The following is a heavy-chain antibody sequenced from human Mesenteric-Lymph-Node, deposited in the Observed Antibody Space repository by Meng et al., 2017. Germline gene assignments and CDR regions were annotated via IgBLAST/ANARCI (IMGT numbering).Heavy chain of an antibody. Sequence: QVQLVQSGAEVKKPGASVKVSCKASGYTFTGYYINWVRQAPGQGLEWMGRINLNSGGTNYAQKFQGRVTMTWDTSISAAQMELSSLRSDDTAVYYCAAFYYESSGYFRADYWGQGSLVTVSS. CDR3: AAFYYESSGYFRADY. D-gene: IGHD3-22*01. CDR1: GYTFTGYY. J-gene: IGHJ4*02. CDR2: INLNSGGT. V-gene: IGHV1-2*06.